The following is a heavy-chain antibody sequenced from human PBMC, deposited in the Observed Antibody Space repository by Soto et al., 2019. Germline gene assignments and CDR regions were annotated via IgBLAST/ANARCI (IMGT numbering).Heavy chain of an antibody. V-gene: IGHV4-30-4*01. CDR2: IYYSGST. CDR1: GGSISRGDYY. J-gene: IGHJ6*02. D-gene: IGHD6-13*01. Sequence: PSETLSLTCTVSGGSISRGDYYWSWIRQPPGKGLEWIGYIYYSGSTYYNPSLKSRVTISVDTSKNQFSLKLSSVTAADTAVYYCARENLKAAAGTSGGMDVWGQGTTVT. CDR3: ARENLKAAAGTSGGMDV.